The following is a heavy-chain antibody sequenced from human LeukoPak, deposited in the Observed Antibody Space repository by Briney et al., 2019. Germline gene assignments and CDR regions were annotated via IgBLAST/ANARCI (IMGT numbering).Heavy chain of an antibody. Sequence: GGSLRLSCAASGFTFSSYAMSWVRQAPGKGLEWVSAISGSGGSTYYADSVKGRFIISRDNANNTLYLQMNSLRAEDTAVYFCIRDREEWLLRGWFDPWGQGTLVTVSS. V-gene: IGHV3-23*01. CDR2: ISGSGGST. J-gene: IGHJ5*02. CDR3: IRDREEWLLRGWFDP. CDR1: GFTFSSYA. D-gene: IGHD6-19*01.